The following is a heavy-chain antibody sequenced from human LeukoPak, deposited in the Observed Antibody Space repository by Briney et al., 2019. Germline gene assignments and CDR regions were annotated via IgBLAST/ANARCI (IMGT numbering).Heavy chain of an antibody. Sequence: SGTLSLTCTVSGGSISSYYWSWIRQPPGKGLEWIGYIYYSGSTNYNPSLKSRVTISVDTSKNQFSLKLSSVTAADTAVYYCARDQAGPYSSGWHYFDYWGQGTLATVSS. CDR2: IYYSGST. CDR1: GGSISSYY. V-gene: IGHV4-59*01. J-gene: IGHJ4*02. D-gene: IGHD6-19*01. CDR3: ARDQAGPYSSGWHYFDY.